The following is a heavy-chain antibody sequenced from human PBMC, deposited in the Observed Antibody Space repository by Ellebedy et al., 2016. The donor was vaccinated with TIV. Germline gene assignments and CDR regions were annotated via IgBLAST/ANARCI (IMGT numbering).Heavy chain of an antibody. CDR1: GLTFSNYA. Sequence: GESLKISCAASGLTFSNYAMSWVRQAPGKGLEWVSTISNTGSRTYYADSVEGRFTISRDNSKNTLDLQMNSLRAEDTAIYYCAKRDYSDSSGFFPLFDVWGQGTLVSVSS. V-gene: IGHV3-23*01. D-gene: IGHD3-22*01. CDR3: AKRDYSDSSGFFPLFDV. J-gene: IGHJ4*02. CDR2: ISNTGSRT.